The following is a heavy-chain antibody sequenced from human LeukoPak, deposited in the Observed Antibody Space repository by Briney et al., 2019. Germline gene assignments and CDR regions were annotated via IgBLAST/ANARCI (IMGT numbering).Heavy chain of an antibody. CDR1: GFTFSNAW. CDR2: IKSKTDVGTT. CDR3: AREQGLDY. V-gene: IGHV3-15*01. Sequence: PGGSLRLSCVVSGFTFSNAWMSWVRQAPGNGLEWVGRIKSKTDVGTTDSAAPVKGRLPISRADSKTTLYFQINIRTPEATAVYFCAREQGLDYWGQGTLATVSA. D-gene: IGHD6-19*01. J-gene: IGHJ4*02.